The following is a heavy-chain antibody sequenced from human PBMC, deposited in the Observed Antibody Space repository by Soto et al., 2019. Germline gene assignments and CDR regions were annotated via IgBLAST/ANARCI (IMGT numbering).Heavy chain of an antibody. CDR1: GFTFSSYG. CDR3: AKDQITVYYDFWSGPGGGMDV. V-gene: IGHV3-30*18. J-gene: IGHJ6*02. Sequence: GGSLRLSCAASGFTFSSYGMHWVRQAPGKGLEWVAVISYDGSNKYYADSVKGRFTISRDNSKNTLYLQMNSLRAEDTAVYYCAKDQITVYYDFWSGPGGGMDVWGQGTTVTV. D-gene: IGHD3-3*01. CDR2: ISYDGSNK.